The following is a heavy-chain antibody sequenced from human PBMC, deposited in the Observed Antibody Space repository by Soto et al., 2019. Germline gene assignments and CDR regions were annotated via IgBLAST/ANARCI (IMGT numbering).Heavy chain of an antibody. CDR1: GFTFSSYC. CDR3: ARDASYSSSGRFDP. CDR2: ISSSSSYI. J-gene: IGHJ5*02. Sequence: PGGSLRLSCAASGFTFSSYCMHWVRLAPGYGLVWVSFISSSSSYIYYADSVKGRFTISRDNAKNSLYLQMNSLRAEDTAVYYCARDASYSSSGRFDPWGQGTLVTVSS. V-gene: IGHV3-21*01. D-gene: IGHD6-13*01.